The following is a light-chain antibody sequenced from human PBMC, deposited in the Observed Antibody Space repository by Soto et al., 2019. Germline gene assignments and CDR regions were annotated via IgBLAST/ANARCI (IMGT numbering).Light chain of an antibody. Sequence: DIQMTQSPSTLYASVGDRVTITCRASQSISSWLAWYQQKPGKAPKLLIYDAPRLESGVPSRFSGSGSGTEFTLTISSLQPDDFATYYSQQYITFGGGTKVEIK. V-gene: IGKV1-5*01. CDR2: DAP. CDR3: QQYIT. J-gene: IGKJ4*01. CDR1: QSISSW.